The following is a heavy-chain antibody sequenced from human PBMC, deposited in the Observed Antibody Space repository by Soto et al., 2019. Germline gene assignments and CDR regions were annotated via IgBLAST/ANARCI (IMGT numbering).Heavy chain of an antibody. J-gene: IGHJ3*02. CDR3: AKCHSSGWYNGGAFDI. CDR2: ISGSGGST. CDR1: GFTFSSYA. Sequence: QAGGSLRLSCAASGFTFSSYAMSWVRQAPGKGLEWVSAISGSGGSTYYADSVKGRFTISRDNSKNTLYLQMNSLRAEDTAVYYCAKCHSSGWYNGGAFDIWGQGTMVTVSS. V-gene: IGHV3-23*01. D-gene: IGHD6-19*01.